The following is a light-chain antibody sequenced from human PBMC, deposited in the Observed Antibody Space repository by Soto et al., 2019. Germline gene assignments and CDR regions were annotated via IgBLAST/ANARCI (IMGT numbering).Light chain of an antibody. Sequence: DIVMTQSPLSLPVTPGEPASISCRSSQSLLYSNGYNYVDWYLQKPGQPPQLLIFLASSRASGVPDRFNGSGSGTDCTLRISTVEAEDVGVYYCMQVLQTPLTFGGGTKLEIK. CDR1: QSLLYSNGYNY. CDR3: MQVLQTPLT. J-gene: IGKJ4*02. V-gene: IGKV2-28*01. CDR2: LAS.